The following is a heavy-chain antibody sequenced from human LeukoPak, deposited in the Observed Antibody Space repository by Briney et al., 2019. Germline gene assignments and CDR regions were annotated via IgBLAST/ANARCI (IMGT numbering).Heavy chain of an antibody. V-gene: IGHV3-48*04. J-gene: IGHJ4*02. CDR2: ISSGTSTI. CDR3: AREIRGYSYFDY. Sequence: GGSLRLSCAASGYTFSAYNMHWVRQAPGKGLEWVSYISSGTSTIYYADSVKGRFTISRDNTKNSLYLQMNSLRGEDTAMYYCAREIRGYSYFDYWGQGTLVTVSS. CDR1: GYTFSAYN. D-gene: IGHD1-26*01.